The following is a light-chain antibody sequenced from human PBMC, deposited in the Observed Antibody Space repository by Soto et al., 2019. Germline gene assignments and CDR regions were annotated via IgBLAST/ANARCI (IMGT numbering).Light chain of an antibody. V-gene: IGKV1-27*01. J-gene: IGKJ1*01. CDR3: LKYNSAPRT. Sequence: DIQMTQSPSSLYAPVGDRVTITCRASQGISNYLAWYQQKPGKVPKLLIYAASTLQSGVPSRFSGSGSGTDFTLTISSLQPEDVATYYCLKYNSAPRTLGHGTKVEI. CDR2: AAS. CDR1: QGISNY.